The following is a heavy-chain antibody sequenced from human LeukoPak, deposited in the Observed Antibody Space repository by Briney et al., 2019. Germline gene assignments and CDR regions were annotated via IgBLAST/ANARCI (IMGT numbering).Heavy chain of an antibody. J-gene: IGHJ6*04. V-gene: IGHV3-21*01. CDR3: SELGITMIGGV. Sequence: GGSLRLSCAASGFTFSSYSMNWVRQAPGKGLEWVSSISSSSSYIYYADSVKGRFTISRDNAKNSLYLQMNSLRAEDTAVYYCSELGITMIGGVWGKGTTVTISS. CDR1: GFTFSSYS. CDR2: ISSSSSYI. D-gene: IGHD3-10*02.